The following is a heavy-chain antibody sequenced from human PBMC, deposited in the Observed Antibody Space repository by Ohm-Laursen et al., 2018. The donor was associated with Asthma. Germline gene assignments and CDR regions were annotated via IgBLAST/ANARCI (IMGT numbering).Heavy chain of an antibody. Sequence: SLRLSCTASGFTFSSYGMHWVRQAPGKGLEGVAVISYDGSNKYYADSVKGRFTISRDNSKNTLYLQMNSLRAEDTAVYYCAKDLRDYYDSSGYNLGYWGQGTLVTVSS. J-gene: IGHJ4*02. CDR2: ISYDGSNK. CDR3: AKDLRDYYDSSGYNLGY. V-gene: IGHV3-30*18. CDR1: GFTFSSYG. D-gene: IGHD3-22*01.